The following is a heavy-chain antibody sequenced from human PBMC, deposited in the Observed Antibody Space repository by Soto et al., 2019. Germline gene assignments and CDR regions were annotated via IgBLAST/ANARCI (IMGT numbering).Heavy chain of an antibody. CDR1: GFTFRSYS. CDR2: ISSTSNYI. CDR3: TRDRGQYDDFSIDY. D-gene: IGHD4-17*01. Sequence: EVQLVESGGGLVKPGGSLRLSCAASGFTFRSYSMYWVRQAPGKGLEWVSSISSTSNYIYYADSVKGRFTISRDNARESVYLQMNSLRAEDTAVYHCTRDRGQYDDFSIDYWGQGTLVTVSS. V-gene: IGHV3-21*01. J-gene: IGHJ4*02.